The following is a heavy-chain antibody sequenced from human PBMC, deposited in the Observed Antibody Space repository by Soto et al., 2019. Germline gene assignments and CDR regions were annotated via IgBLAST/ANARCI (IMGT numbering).Heavy chain of an antibody. Sequence: GGSLRLSCAASGFTFDDYAMHWVRQAPGKGLEWVSGISWNSGSIGYADSLKGRFTISRDNAKNSLYLQMNSLRAEDTALYYCAKDKETQYLFSYAFDIWGQGTMVTVSS. V-gene: IGHV3-9*01. D-gene: IGHD4-4*01. J-gene: IGHJ3*02. CDR3: AKDKETQYLFSYAFDI. CDR2: ISWNSGSI. CDR1: GFTFDDYA.